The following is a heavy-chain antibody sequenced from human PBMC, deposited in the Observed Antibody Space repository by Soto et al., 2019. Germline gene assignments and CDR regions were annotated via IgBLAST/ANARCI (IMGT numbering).Heavy chain of an antibody. V-gene: IGHV1-69*13. CDR2: IIPIFGTA. J-gene: IGHJ3*02. CDR3: ARSEDTAMAYDAFDI. CDR1: GGTFSSYS. D-gene: IGHD5-18*01. Sequence: GASVKISCKASGGTFSSYSISWVRQAPGQGLECMGGIIPIFGTANYAQKFQGRVTITADESTSTAYMELSSLRSEDTAVYYCARSEDTAMAYDAFDIWGRGTMGTFS.